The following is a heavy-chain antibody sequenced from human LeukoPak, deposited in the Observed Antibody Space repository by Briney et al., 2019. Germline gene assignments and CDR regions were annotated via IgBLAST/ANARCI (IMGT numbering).Heavy chain of an antibody. CDR1: GFTFSSYG. CDR3: AKEDLTGEPY. CDR2: ISYDGSNK. Sequence: PGGSLRLSCAASGFTFSSYGMHWVRQAPGKGLEWVAVISYDGSNKYYADSVKGRSTISRDNSKNTLYLQMNSLRAEDTAVYYCAKEDLTGEPYWGQGTLVTVSS. D-gene: IGHD7-27*01. J-gene: IGHJ4*02. V-gene: IGHV3-30*18.